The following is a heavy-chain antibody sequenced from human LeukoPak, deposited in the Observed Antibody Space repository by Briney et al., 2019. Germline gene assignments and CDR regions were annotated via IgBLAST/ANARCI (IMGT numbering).Heavy chain of an antibody. CDR2: IYPGDSET. CDR1: GYLFTSYW. Sequence: GASLQISCKASGYLFTSYWIGWVRQLPGKGLEWMGIIYPGDSETRYSPSFQGQVTISVDKSISTAYLQWSSLKASDTAMYYCARPSVTTSYYYYYYGMDVWGQGTTVTVSS. CDR3: ARPSVTTSYYYYYYGMDV. D-gene: IGHD4-17*01. J-gene: IGHJ6*02. V-gene: IGHV5-51*01.